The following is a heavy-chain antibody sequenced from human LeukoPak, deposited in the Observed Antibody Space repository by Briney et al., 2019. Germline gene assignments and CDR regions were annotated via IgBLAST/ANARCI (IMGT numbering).Heavy chain of an antibody. J-gene: IGHJ4*02. D-gene: IGHD6-13*01. CDR1: GESFSGYD. Sequence: SETLPLTCAVYGESFSGYDWNWIRQPPGKGLEWIGEINHSGSTNYNPSLKSRVTISVDTSKNQFSLKLSSVTAADTAVYYCARLKQQLVLIFDYWGQGTLVTVSS. CDR3: ARLKQQLVLIFDY. CDR2: INHSGST. V-gene: IGHV4-34*01.